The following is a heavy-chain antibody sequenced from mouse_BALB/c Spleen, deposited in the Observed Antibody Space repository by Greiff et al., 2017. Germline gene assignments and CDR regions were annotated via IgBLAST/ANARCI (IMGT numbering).Heavy chain of an antibody. Sequence: QVQLKQSGAELVQPGASVKLSCKASGYTFTSYYMYWVKQRPGQGLEWIGEINPSNGGTNFNEKFKSKATLTVDKSSSTAYMQLSSLTSEDSAVYYCTRSHYYGSSYDYFDYWGQGTTLTVSS. CDR2: INPSNGGT. D-gene: IGHD1-1*01. CDR1: GYTFTSYY. J-gene: IGHJ2*01. V-gene: IGHV1S81*02. CDR3: TRSHYYGSSYDYFDY.